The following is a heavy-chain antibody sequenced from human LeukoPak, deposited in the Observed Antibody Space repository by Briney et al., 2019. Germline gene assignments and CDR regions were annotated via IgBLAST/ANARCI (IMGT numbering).Heavy chain of an antibody. V-gene: IGHV1-8*01. CDR1: GYTFTSYD. CDR3: ARGRGQVARWLQLRTPTFDY. CDR2: MNPNSGNT. Sequence: ASVKVSCKASGYTFTSYDINWVRQATGQGREWMGWMNPNSGNTGYAQKFQGRVTMTRNTSISTAYMELSSLRSEDTAVYYCARGRGQVARWLQLRTPTFDYWGQGTLVTVSS. D-gene: IGHD5-24*01. J-gene: IGHJ4*02.